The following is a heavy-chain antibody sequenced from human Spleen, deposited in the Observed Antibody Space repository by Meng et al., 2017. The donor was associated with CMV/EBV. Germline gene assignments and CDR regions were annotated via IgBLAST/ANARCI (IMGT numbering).Heavy chain of an antibody. CDR3: ARDHGYCAKTSCYMDY. J-gene: IGHJ4*02. CDR1: GFTFSSYW. V-gene: IGHV3-74*01. D-gene: IGHD2-8*01. Sequence: LSLTCAASGFTFSSYWMNWVRQAPGKGLVWVSRINSDGSSTSYADSVKGRFTISRDNSENTLYLQMNSLRTEDTAVYFCARDHGYCAKTSCYMDYWGQGTLVTVSS. CDR2: INSDGSST.